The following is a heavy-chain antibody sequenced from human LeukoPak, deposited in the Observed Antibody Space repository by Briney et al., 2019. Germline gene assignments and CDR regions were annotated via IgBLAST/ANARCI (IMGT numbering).Heavy chain of an antibody. D-gene: IGHD3-9*01. V-gene: IGHV3-30*15. Sequence: GGSLRLPCVASGFAFNTQAMHWVRQAPGKGLEWLAVMSLDGSSIYYADSVRGRFTISRDNSKNTLFLQMSSLRVEDTAVYYCARDRGKLRYLDLWGQGTLLTVSS. J-gene: IGHJ4*02. CDR1: GFAFNTQA. CDR3: ARDRGKLRYLDL. CDR2: MSLDGSSI.